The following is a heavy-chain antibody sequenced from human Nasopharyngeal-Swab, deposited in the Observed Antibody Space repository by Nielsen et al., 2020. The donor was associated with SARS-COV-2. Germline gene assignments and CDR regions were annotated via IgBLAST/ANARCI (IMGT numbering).Heavy chain of an antibody. CDR3: VRDGLNYDY. CDR1: GFTFSNYG. Sequence: GGSLRLSCSASGFTFSNYGMHWVCQAPGQGLDFVSAIFGLGYVKYYAESVRGRFTISRDNSRATVYLQMSTLRPEDTAVYYCVRDGLNYDYWGQGTQVIVSS. V-gene: IGHV3-64D*08. J-gene: IGHJ4*02. CDR2: IFGLGYVK. D-gene: IGHD5-24*01.